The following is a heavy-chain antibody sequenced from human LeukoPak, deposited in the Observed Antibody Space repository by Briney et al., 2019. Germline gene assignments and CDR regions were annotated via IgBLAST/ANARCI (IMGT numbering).Heavy chain of an antibody. Sequence: SETLSLTCAVYGGSFSGYYWSWIRQPPGKGLEWIGYIHYSGSTSYNPSLKSRVTISVDTSKNQFSLKLSSVTAADTAVHYCARAILITFGGPPVIANWGQGTLVTVSS. CDR3: ARAILITFGGPPVIAN. J-gene: IGHJ4*02. CDR2: IHYSGST. D-gene: IGHD3-16*01. CDR1: GGSFSGYY. V-gene: IGHV4-59*12.